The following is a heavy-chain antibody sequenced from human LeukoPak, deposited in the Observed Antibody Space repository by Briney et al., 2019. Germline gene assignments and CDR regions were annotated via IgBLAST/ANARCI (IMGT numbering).Heavy chain of an antibody. D-gene: IGHD3-10*01. Sequence: SETLSLTCAVYGGSFSGYYWSWIRQPPGKGLEWIGEINHSGSTSYNPSLKSRVTISVDTSKNQFSLKLSSVTAADTAVYYCARKVGFGYYGSGSYFPFDYWGQGTLVTVSS. CDR3: ARKVGFGYYGSGSYFPFDY. CDR1: GGSFSGYY. CDR2: INHSGST. V-gene: IGHV4-34*01. J-gene: IGHJ4*02.